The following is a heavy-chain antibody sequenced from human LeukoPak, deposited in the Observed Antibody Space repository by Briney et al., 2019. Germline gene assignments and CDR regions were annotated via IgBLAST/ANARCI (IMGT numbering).Heavy chain of an antibody. CDR3: ARDIPRGSTHLDY. D-gene: IGHD2-15*01. Sequence: GGSLRLSCAPSGFIFSNYWMTWVRQAPGKGLEWVASIEDDGDQKKYGDSVKGRFTISRDNAENSLYLQMNILRVEDTAVYYCARDIPRGSTHLDYWGRGTLVTVSA. CDR1: GFIFSNYW. V-gene: IGHV3-7*01. J-gene: IGHJ4*02. CDR2: IEDDGDQK.